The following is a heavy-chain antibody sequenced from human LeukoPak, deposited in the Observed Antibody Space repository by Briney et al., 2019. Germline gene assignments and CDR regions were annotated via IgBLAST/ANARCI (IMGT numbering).Heavy chain of an antibody. J-gene: IGHJ4*02. Sequence: PGGSLRLSCAASGFTFSCCSMSWVRQAPGKGLEWVSSISTSSTYIYYADSVKGRFTISRDNAKNSLYLQMNSLRAEDTAVYYCARDAGSGSYYIEYWGQGTLVTVSS. V-gene: IGHV3-21*01. CDR3: ARDAGSGSYYIEY. D-gene: IGHD3-10*01. CDR1: GFTFSCCS. CDR2: ISTSSTYI.